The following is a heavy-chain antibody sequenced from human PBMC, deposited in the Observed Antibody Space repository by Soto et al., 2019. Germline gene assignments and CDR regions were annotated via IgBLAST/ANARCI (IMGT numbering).Heavy chain of an antibody. V-gene: IGHV3-33*08. CDR1: GFTFRNFG. Sequence: PGGSQRLSGSASGFTFRNFGVDWVRPVPGQGLEWVALIWDDGSVRCYAESLKGRGAVSRDNSKNNSSLKIKRLRFEDTDVYYCARDGDIQGGPPPKNYAMDVWGQGTTVTVSS. CDR3: ARDGDIQGGPPPKNYAMDV. CDR2: IWDDGSVR. D-gene: IGHD5-12*01. J-gene: IGHJ6*02.